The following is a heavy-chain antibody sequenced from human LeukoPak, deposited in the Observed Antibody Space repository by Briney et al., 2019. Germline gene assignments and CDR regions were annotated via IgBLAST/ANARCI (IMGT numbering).Heavy chain of an antibody. Sequence: PSETLSLTCTVSGGSLSNDYWSWIRQPPGKGLECIGYIYYTGSTNYNPSLKSRVTISVDTSKNQLSLKLSSVTAADSAVYYCARARTGFDLWGQGALVTVSS. J-gene: IGHJ5*02. D-gene: IGHD1-1*01. CDR3: ARARTGFDL. CDR1: GGSLSNDY. V-gene: IGHV4-59*01. CDR2: IYYTGST.